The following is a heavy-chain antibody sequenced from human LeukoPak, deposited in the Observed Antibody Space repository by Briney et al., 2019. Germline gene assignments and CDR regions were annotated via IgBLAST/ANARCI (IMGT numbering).Heavy chain of an antibody. CDR1: GFTFSSYS. D-gene: IGHD2-2*01. CDR2: ISSSSSYI. J-gene: IGHJ5*02. V-gene: IGHV3-21*01. CDR3: ARSGTTYCSSTSCPLPLYNWFDP. Sequence: PGGSLRLSCAASGFTFSSYSMNWVRQAPGQGLEWVSSISSSSSYIYYADSVKGRFTITRDNAKNSLYLQMNSLRAEDTAVYYCARSGTTYCSSTSCPLPLYNWFDPWGQGTLVTVSS.